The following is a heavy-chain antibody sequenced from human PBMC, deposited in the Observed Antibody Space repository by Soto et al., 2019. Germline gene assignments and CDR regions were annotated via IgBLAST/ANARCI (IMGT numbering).Heavy chain of an antibody. CDR2: IIPIFGTA. CDR1: GGTFSSYA. CDR3: ATDDYYDSSGYYPARVNWFDP. V-gene: IGHV1-69*06. J-gene: IGHJ5*02. D-gene: IGHD3-22*01. Sequence: VASVKVSCKASGGTFSSYAISWVRQAPGQGLEWMGGIIPIFGTANYAQKFQGRVTITADKSTSTAYMELSSLRSGDTAVYYCATDDYYDSSGYYPARVNWFDPWGQGTLVTVSS.